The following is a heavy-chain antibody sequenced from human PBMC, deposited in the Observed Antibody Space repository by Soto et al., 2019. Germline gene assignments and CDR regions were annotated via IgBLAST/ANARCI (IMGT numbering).Heavy chain of an antibody. CDR1: GGSFSGYY. J-gene: IGHJ6*02. CDR2: INHSGST. V-gene: IGHV4-34*01. D-gene: IGHD6-19*01. Sequence: SETLSLTCAVYGGSFSGYYWSWIRQPPGKWLEWIGEINHSGSTNYNPSLKSRVTISVDTSKNQFSLKLSSVTAADTAVYYCARVTVAGTGYYYYYGMDVWGQGXTVTVYS. CDR3: ARVTVAGTGYYYYYGMDV.